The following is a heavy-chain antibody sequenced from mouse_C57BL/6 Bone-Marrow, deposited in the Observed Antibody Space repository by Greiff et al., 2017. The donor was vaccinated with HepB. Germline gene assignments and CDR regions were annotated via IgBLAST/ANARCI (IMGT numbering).Heavy chain of an antibody. D-gene: IGHD2-3*01. J-gene: IGHJ3*01. V-gene: IGHV1-76*01. Sequence: VKLQQSGAELVRPGASVKLSCKASGYTFTDYYINWVKQRPGQGLEWIARIYPGSGNTYYNEKFKGKATLTVEKSSSTAYMQLSSLTSEDSAVYFCASTRDCYPAGFAYWGQGTLDTVSA. CDR3: ASTRDCYPAGFAY. CDR1: GYTFTDYY. CDR2: IYPGSGNT.